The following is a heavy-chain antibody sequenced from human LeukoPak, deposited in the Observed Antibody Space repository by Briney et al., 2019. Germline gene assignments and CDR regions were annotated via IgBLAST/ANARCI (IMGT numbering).Heavy chain of an antibody. V-gene: IGHV3-30*02. CDR3: AKDLHGGYSSDY. Sequence: GGSLRPSCAASGFTFNNFGMHWVRQAPGKGLEWVSFIEYEGVHKYYADSVKGRFTISKDNSKATLYLQMNSLRPEDTAVYYCAKDLHGGYSSDYWGQGTLVTVFS. J-gene: IGHJ4*02. CDR2: IEYEGVHK. D-gene: IGHD4-23*01. CDR1: GFTFNNFG.